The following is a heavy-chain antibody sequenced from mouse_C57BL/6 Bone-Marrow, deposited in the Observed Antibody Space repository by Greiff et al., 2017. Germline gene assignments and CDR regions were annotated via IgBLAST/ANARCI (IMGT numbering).Heavy chain of an antibody. D-gene: IGHD2-12*01. CDR3: GRDDEECEGCHFGY. CDR1: GYTFTSYW. J-gene: IGHJ2*01. V-gene: IGHV1-69*01. Sequence: QVQLQQPGAELVMPGASVKLSCKASGYTFTSYWMHWVKQRPGQGLEWTGEIDPSDSYTNYNQKFKGKSTLTVAKSSSTAYRQLSSLTCEDSAVYYCGRDDEECEGCHFGYGGQGATLTGSS. CDR2: IDPSDSYT.